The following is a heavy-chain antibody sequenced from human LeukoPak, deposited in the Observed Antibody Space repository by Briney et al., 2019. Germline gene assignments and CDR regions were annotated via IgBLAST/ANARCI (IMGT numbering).Heavy chain of an antibody. CDR3: ARVGPYSDSRGFYRTPGAFDI. CDR2: IIPMFDTA. D-gene: IGHD3-22*01. J-gene: IGHJ3*02. V-gene: IGHV1-69*06. CDR1: GDTFNNYA. Sequence: ASVKVSCKASGDTFNNYALSWVRQAPGQGLEWMGGIIPMFDTAHYAQKFQARVTITADKSTSTAYVELSSLRSEDTAVYYCARVGPYSDSRGFYRTPGAFDIWGQGTMITVSS.